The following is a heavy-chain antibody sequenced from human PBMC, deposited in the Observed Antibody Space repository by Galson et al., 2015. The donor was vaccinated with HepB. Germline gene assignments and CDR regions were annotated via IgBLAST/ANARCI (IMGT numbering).Heavy chain of an antibody. CDR1: GFAYNNAW. Sequence: SLRLSCAASGFAYNNAWMNWVRQAPGKGLEWVGGIRSKTDGGTTEYAAPAKGRFTISNYESSNTLYLQMHSLKTDDTAVYYCTTDVYFSSYWSWRDPWGQVTLGTDSS. CDR3: TTDVYFSSYWSWRDP. D-gene: IGHD2-8*02. J-gene: IGHJ5*02. V-gene: IGHV3-15*01. CDR2: IRSKTDGGTT.